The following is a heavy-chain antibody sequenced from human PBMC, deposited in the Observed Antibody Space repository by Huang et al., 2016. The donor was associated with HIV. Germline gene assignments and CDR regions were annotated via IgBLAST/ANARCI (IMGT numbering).Heavy chain of an antibody. CDR1: GYTFSTYG. CDR3: TRKSGTTDYYYYMDV. V-gene: IGHV1-18*01. D-gene: IGHD4-17*01. Sequence: QVQLVQSGAEVKKPGASVKVSCKASGYTFSTYGISWVRQAPGQGLEWMGLISTSSGNTNYAQNFQGRVTMTTHTSTSTAYLELRSLRSDDTAVYYCTRKSGTTDYYYYMDVWAKGTTVTVSS. CDR2: ISTSSGNT. J-gene: IGHJ6*03.